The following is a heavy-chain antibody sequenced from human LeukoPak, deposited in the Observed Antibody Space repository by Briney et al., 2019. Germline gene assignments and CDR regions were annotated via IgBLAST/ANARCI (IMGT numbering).Heavy chain of an antibody. J-gene: IGHJ4*02. CDR1: GFTFSRYA. V-gene: IGHV3-30-3*01. CDR3: ARAYTAIVMGVYFDY. Sequence: GGSLRLSCAASGFTFSRYAMHWVRQAPGKGLEWVAVISYDGSNKNYADSVKGRFTISRDNSKNTLYLQMNSLRAEDAAVYYCARAYTAIVMGVYFDYWGQGALVTVSS. CDR2: ISYDGSNK. D-gene: IGHD5-18*01.